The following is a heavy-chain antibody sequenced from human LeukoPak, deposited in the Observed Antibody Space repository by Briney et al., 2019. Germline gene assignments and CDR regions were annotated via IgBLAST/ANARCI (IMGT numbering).Heavy chain of an antibody. CDR1: GYSFTGYY. CDR2: INPNSGGT. D-gene: IGHD3-10*01. CDR3: ARTRGLWFGELWDY. Sequence: ASVKVSCKASGYSFTGYYMQWVRQAPGQGFGWMGWINPNSGGTNYAQKFQGRVTMTRDTSISTAYMELSRLRSDDTAVYYCARTRGLWFGELWDYWGQGTLVTVSS. V-gene: IGHV1-2*02. J-gene: IGHJ4*02.